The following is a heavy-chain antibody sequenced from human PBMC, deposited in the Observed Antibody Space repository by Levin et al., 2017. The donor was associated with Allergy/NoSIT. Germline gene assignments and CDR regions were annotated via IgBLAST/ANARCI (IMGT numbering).Heavy chain of an antibody. J-gene: IGHJ4*02. CDR3: ARGVQLWSYYFDY. Sequence: SQTLSLTCTVSGGSISSYYWSWIRQPPGKGLEWIGYIYYSGSTNYNPSLKSRVTISVDTSKNQFSLKLSSVTAADTAVYYCARGVQLWSYYFDYWGQGTLVTVSS. V-gene: IGHV4-59*01. CDR2: IYYSGST. D-gene: IGHD5-18*01. CDR1: GGSISSYY.